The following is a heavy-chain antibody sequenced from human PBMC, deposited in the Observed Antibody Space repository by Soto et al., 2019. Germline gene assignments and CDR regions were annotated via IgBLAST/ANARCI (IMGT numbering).Heavy chain of an antibody. D-gene: IGHD5-18*01. V-gene: IGHV3-30-3*01. CDR3: ARDILRLYSYGTSYGMDV. Sequence: QVQLVECGGGVVQPGRSLRHSCAASGFTFSSYAMHWVRQAPGKGLEWVAVISYDGSNKYYADSVKGRFTISRDNSKNTLYLQMNSLRAEDTAVYYCARDILRLYSYGTSYGMDVWGQGTTVTVSS. CDR1: GFTFSSYA. J-gene: IGHJ6*02. CDR2: ISYDGSNK.